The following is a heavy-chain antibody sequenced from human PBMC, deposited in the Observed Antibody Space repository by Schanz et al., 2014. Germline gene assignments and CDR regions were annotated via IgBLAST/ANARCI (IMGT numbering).Heavy chain of an antibody. V-gene: IGHV1-18*04. D-gene: IGHD6-13*01. Sequence: QLVQSGAEVKKPGASVKVSCKASGFTLTSHFMHWLRQAPGQGPEWMGWISDYNADTKYAQKVQGRVTMTTDTSTSTAYMELRSLRSDDTAVYYCAGATYSSSWYGGSEYFQHWGQGTLVTVSS. CDR3: AGATYSSSWYGGSEYFQH. CDR1: GFTLTSHF. J-gene: IGHJ1*01. CDR2: ISDYNADT.